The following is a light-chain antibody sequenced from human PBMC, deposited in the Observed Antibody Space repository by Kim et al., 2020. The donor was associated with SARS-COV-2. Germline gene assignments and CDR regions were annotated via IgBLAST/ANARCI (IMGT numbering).Light chain of an antibody. CDR2: KVS. J-gene: IGKJ1*01. CDR1: QSLVSSDGNTY. CDR3: MQGTHWRT. Sequence: QPAPFSRRSRQSLVSSDGNTYLNCLQQRPRQSPRRLIYKVSNRDSGVPDRFSGSGSGPDFTLEISRVEAEDVEVYYCMQGTHWRTFGQGTKVDIK. V-gene: IGKV2-30*01.